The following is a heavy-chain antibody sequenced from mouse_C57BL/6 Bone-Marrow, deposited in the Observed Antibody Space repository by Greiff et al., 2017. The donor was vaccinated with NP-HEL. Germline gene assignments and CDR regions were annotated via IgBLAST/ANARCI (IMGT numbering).Heavy chain of an antibody. D-gene: IGHD1-1*01. J-gene: IGHJ3*01. CDR2: ISSGGSYT. Sequence: EVQGVESGGDLVKPGGSLKLSCAASGFTFSSYGMSWVRQTPDKRLEWVATISSGGSYTYYPDSVKGRFTISRDNAKNTLYLQMSSLKSEDTAMNYCARQGYYYGSGPAWFAYWGQGTLVTVSA. V-gene: IGHV5-6*01. CDR1: GFTFSSYG. CDR3: ARQGYYYGSGPAWFAY.